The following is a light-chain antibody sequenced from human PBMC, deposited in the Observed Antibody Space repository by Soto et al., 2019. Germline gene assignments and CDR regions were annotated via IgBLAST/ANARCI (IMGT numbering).Light chain of an antibody. CDR3: QQTDSFPLT. CDR1: QGVGVW. J-gene: IGKJ4*01. Sequence: DIQMTQSPSFVSASVGDRVTITCRASQGVGVWLAWYQQKPGKAPKLLIYASSSLKSGVPSRFSGSGSGTDFTLTISGLQPDDFPPYYCQQTDSFPLTFGGGPKVQIK. CDR2: ASS. V-gene: IGKV1-12*01.